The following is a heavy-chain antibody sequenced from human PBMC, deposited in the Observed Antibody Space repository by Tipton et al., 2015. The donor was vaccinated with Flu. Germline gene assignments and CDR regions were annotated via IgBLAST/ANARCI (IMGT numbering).Heavy chain of an antibody. CDR2: ISGYNGNK. V-gene: IGHV1-18*01. Sequence: QLVQSGAEVKKPGASMKISCKASGYTFTNYGYGVSWVRQAPGQGLEWMGWISGYNGNKNYAQKVQDRVTMTTDTSTSTAYMELRSLTSDDTAVYYCARDRDYHVDYWGQGTLVTVSS. CDR1: GYTFTNYGYG. CDR3: ARDRDYHVDY. D-gene: IGHD4-11*01. J-gene: IGHJ4*02.